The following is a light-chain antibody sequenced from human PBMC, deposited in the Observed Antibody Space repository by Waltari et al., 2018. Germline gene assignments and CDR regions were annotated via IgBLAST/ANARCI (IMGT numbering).Light chain of an antibody. CDR1: SRDVGTYNR. Sequence: QSALTQPPSVSGSPGQSVTISCTGTSRDVGTYNRVSWYQQPPGTASRLLIYQANHGPSRMPLLFSGSKLDNTATLNISDSRPEEEADYYCSSYTTRGTVIYGGGTTLTVL. CDR3: SSYTTRGTVI. V-gene: IGLV2-18*02. J-gene: IGLJ2*01. CDR2: QAN.